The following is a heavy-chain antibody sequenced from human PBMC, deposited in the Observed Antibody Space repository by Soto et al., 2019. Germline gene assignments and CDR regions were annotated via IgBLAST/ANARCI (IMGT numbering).Heavy chain of an antibody. CDR2: IIPVLGTA. D-gene: IGHD1-26*01. Sequence: QVQLVQSGAEVKKPGSSVKVSCKASGGVFRNYAINWVRQAPGQGLEWMGGIIPVLGTADYPQKFQGRVTITADESTTTAYMELKSLKTEDTAVSFCARDRWGSYSFDSWGQCTLVTVAS. V-gene: IGHV1-69*01. CDR3: ARDRWGSYSFDS. J-gene: IGHJ5*01. CDR1: GGVFRNYA.